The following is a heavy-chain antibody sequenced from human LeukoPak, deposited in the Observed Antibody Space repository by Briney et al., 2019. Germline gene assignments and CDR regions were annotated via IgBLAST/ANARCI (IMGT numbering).Heavy chain of an antibody. J-gene: IGHJ4*02. D-gene: IGHD3-22*01. CDR1: GFSLSTGGMC. CDR2: IDWDDDK. Sequence: SGPTLVNPTQTLTLTCTFSGFSLSTGGMCVSWIRQPPGKALEWLARIDWDDDKYYSTSLKTRLTISKDTSKNQVVLTMTNMDPVDTATYYCARTTYYYDSSGYSLDYWGQGTLVTVSS. CDR3: ARTTYYYDSSGYSLDY. V-gene: IGHV2-70*11.